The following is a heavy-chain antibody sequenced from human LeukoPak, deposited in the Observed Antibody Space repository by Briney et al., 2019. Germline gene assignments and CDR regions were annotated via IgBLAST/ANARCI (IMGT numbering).Heavy chain of an antibody. CDR1: GGSISSSSYY. J-gene: IGHJ3*02. D-gene: IGHD2-2*01. V-gene: IGHV4-39*01. Sequence: EPSETLSLTCTVSGGSISSSSYYWGWIRQPPGKGLEWIGSIYYSGSTYYNPSLKSRVTISVDTSKNQFSLKLSSVTAADTAVYYCARHTDYQLLNAFDIWGQGTMVTVSS. CDR3: ARHTDYQLLNAFDI. CDR2: IYYSGST.